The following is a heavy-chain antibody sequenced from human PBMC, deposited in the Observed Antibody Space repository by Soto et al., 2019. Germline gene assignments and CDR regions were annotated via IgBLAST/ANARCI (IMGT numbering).Heavy chain of an antibody. CDR1: GYSFTSYW. CDR2: IYPGDSDT. J-gene: IGHJ6*02. V-gene: IGHV5-51*01. D-gene: IGHD6-13*01. CDR3: ARQGYSSSWYPNYYYYGMDV. Sequence: GESLKISCKGSGYSFTSYWIGWVRQMPGKGLECLGIIYPGDSDTRYSPSFQGQVTISADKSISTAYLQWSSLKASDTAMYYCARQGYSSSWYPNYYYYGMDVWGQGTTVTVSS.